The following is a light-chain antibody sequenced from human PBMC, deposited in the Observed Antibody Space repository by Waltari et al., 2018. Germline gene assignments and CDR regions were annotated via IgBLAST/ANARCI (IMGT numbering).Light chain of an antibody. CDR2: WAS. V-gene: IGKV4-1*01. CDR3: QQYYNTPFT. Sequence: DIVMTQSPDSLAVSLGERATINCKSSQNVLYSSNNKNYLAWYQQKPGQPPKLLIYWASTRQAGVPDRFSGSGSGTDFTLTISRLQAEDVAVYYCQQYYNTPFTFAPGTKVEFK. CDR1: QNVLYSSNNKNY. J-gene: IGKJ3*01.